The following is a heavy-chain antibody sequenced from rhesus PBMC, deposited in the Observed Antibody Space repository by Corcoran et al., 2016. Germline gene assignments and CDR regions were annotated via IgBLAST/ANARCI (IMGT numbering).Heavy chain of an antibody. J-gene: IGHJ4*01. CDR1: GGSISGGSL. Sequence: QVQLQEARPGRVEPSETLSLTCAVCGGSISGGSLWLWLRQPPGKAVEWMGCIFGTSGKTKSNPSLKNRVTSSKDTSKNQFSLKLTSGTAADTAVYYCARQAPRRIATGRDYWGQGVLVTVSS. V-gene: IGHV4-76*01. D-gene: IGHD6-13*01. CDR2: IFGTSGKT. CDR3: ARQAPRRIATGRDY.